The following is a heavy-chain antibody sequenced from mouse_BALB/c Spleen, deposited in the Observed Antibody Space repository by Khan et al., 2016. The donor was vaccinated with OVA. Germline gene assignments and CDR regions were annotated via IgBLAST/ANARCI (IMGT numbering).Heavy chain of an antibody. J-gene: IGHJ3*02. D-gene: IGHD2-1*01. V-gene: IGHV5-9-3*01. CDR1: GFTFSTYA. Sequence: VQLKESGGGLVKPGGSLKLSCEVSGFTFSTYAMSWVRQNSERRLEWVASISSDGDYTFYLDSVKGRFTISRDNAKNTLYLEMSSLRSDDTAMVYCARSPYGNFGYWGQGTLVTVAA. CDR3: ARSPYGNFGY. CDR2: ISSDGDYT.